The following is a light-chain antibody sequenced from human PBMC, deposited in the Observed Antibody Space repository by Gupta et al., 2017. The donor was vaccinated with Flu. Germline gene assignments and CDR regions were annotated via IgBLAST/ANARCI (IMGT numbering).Light chain of an antibody. V-gene: IGLV8-61*01. CDR2: ATV. CDR1: SCSVCPDNL. CDR3: ALYLGGGISM. J-gene: IGLJ3*02. Sequence: QTVVTPEPSLSMSPGGHVTLTCALSSCSVCPDNLPPWYQQIPVQTPRTLFCATVSRSSGVPDRFSAAIRGARAALTITGAQGDDESDYYCALYLGGGISMFGGGTKLTVL.